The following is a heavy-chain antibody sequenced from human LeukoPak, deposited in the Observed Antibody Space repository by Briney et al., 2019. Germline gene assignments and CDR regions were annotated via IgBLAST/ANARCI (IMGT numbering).Heavy chain of an antibody. Sequence: GGSLRLSCAASGFTFDDYAMHWVRQAPGKGLEWVSGISWNSGSIGYADSVKGRLTISRDNAKNSLYLQMNSLRAEDMALYYCAKDHGYSYGRGFDYWGQGTLVTVPS. CDR1: GFTFDDYA. V-gene: IGHV3-9*03. CDR2: ISWNSGSI. J-gene: IGHJ4*02. CDR3: AKDHGYSYGRGFDY. D-gene: IGHD5-18*01.